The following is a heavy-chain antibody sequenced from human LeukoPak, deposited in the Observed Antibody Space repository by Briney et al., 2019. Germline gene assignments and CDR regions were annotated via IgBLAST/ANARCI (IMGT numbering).Heavy chain of an antibody. CDR3: ARANRGHDY. Sequence: ASVNVSCKASGDTINTYYIHWVRQAPGQGLEWVGIINPIGGNTNYAQRFQGRVTMTKDTSTSTVYMELSSLRSEDTAVYYCARANRGHDYWGQGTLVTVSS. CDR1: GDTINTYY. J-gene: IGHJ4*02. CDR2: INPIGGNT. D-gene: IGHD7-27*01. V-gene: IGHV1-46*02.